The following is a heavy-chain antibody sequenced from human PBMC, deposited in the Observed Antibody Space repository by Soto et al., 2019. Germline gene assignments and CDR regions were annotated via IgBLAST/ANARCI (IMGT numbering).Heavy chain of an antibody. J-gene: IGHJ4*02. CDR2: TSPAGSST. Sequence: DVQLVESGGGIVQPGGSLRLSCAASGFTVTSYWMHWVRQVPGKGLVWVSRTSPAGSSTYYADFVRGRFTISKDTAKNTLYLQINSLGAEDTAVYYCARGNTGYGNFDYWGQGTLVTVSS. CDR1: GFTVTSYW. CDR3: ARGNTGYGNFDY. D-gene: IGHD5-12*01. V-gene: IGHV3-74*01.